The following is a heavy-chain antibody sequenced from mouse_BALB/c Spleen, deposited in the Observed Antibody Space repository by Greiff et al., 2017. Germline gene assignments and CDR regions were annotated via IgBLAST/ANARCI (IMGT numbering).Heavy chain of an antibody. CDR2: IDPANGNT. J-gene: IGHJ4*01. CDR3: AHRYGGAMDY. Sequence: EVKLQQSGAELVKPGASVKLSCTASGFNIKDTYMHWVKQRPEQGLEWIGRIDPANGNTKYDPKFQGKATITADTSSNTAYLQLSSLTSEDTAVYYCAHRYGGAMDYWGQGTSVTVSS. CDR1: GFNIKDTY. V-gene: IGHV14-3*02. D-gene: IGHD2-14*01.